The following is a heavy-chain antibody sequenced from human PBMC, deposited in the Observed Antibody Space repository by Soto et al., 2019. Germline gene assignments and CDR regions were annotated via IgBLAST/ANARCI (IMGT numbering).Heavy chain of an antibody. D-gene: IGHD6-19*01. CDR1: GGSFSGYY. CDR3: ARGRLFLNYYYYGMDV. CDR2: INHSGST. J-gene: IGHJ6*02. Sequence: QVQLQQWGAGLLKPSETLSLTCAVYGGSFSGYYWSWIRQPPGKGLEWIGEINHSGSTNYNPSLKSRVTISVDTSKNQFSLKLSSVTAADTAVYYCARGRLFLNYYYYGMDVWGQGTTVTVSS. V-gene: IGHV4-34*01.